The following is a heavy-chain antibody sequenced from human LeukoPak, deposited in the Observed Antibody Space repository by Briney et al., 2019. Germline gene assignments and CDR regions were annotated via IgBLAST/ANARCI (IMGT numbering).Heavy chain of an antibody. CDR2: ISAYNGYT. J-gene: IGHJ1*01. D-gene: IGHD4-11*01. CDR1: GGTFSSYA. V-gene: IGHV1-18*01. CDR3: ARDKAVTTELTQYFQH. Sequence: ASVKVSCKASGGTFSSYAISWVRQAPGQGLEWMGWISAYNGYTNYAQKLQVRVTMTTDTSTSTAYMELRSQTSDDTAVYYCARDKAVTTELTQYFQHWGQGTLVTVSS.